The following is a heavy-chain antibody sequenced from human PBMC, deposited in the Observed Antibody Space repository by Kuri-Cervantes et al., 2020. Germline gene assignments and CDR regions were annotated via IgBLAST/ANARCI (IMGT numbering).Heavy chain of an antibody. Sequence: SETLSLTCTVSGGSISSRDYYWSWIRQPPGKGLEWIGYIYYSGSTYYNPSLKSRVTISVDTSKNQFSLKLSSVTAADTAVYYCARAPGDYGLEGNNWFDPWGQGTLVTVSS. V-gene: IGHV4-30-4*01. CDR2: IYYSGST. D-gene: IGHD4-17*01. CDR3: ARAPGDYGLEGNNWFDP. J-gene: IGHJ5*02. CDR1: GGSISSRDYY.